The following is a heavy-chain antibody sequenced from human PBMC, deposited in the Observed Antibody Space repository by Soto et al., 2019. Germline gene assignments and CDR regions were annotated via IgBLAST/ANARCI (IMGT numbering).Heavy chain of an antibody. J-gene: IGHJ2*01. D-gene: IGHD2-21*02. CDR3: ARSGYCGGDCFYWYFDL. CDR1: GFTLSSYA. CDR2: ISYDGSNK. V-gene: IGHV3-30-3*01. Sequence: QVQLVESGGGVVQPGRSLRLSCAATGFTLSSYAMHWVRQAPGKGLEWVAVISYDGSNKYYADSVKGRFTISRDNSKNTLDRQMNSLRAEATAVYYCARSGYCGGDCFYWYFDLWGRGTLVTVSS.